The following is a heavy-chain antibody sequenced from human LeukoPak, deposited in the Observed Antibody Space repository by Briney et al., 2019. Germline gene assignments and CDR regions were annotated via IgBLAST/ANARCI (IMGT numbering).Heavy chain of an antibody. D-gene: IGHD1-26*01. V-gene: IGHV3-23*01. J-gene: IGHJ4*02. CDR3: ARSTVGTSCSTAVDY. CDR2: IRAGGDRT. Sequence: GRSLRLSCAASRFTFSTYAMTCARHARGKWLGSDAVIRAGGDRTSYADSVKGRLSTSRDNSKNTLCQQINSQTAAHTSKYVCARSTVGTSCSTAVDYWGQGTLVTVSS. CDR1: RFTFSTYA.